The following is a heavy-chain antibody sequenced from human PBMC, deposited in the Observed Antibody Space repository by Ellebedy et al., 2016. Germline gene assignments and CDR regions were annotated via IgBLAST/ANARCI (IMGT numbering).Heavy chain of an antibody. CDR2: ISGSGGST. D-gene: IGHD1-26*01. Sequence: GESLKISXAASGFTFSSYAMSWVRQAPGKGLEWVSAISGSGGSTYYADSVKGRFTISRDNSKNTLYLQMNSLRAEDTAVNYCAKPIVGATRGGDYWGQGTLVTVSS. J-gene: IGHJ4*02. CDR3: AKPIVGATRGGDY. CDR1: GFTFSSYA. V-gene: IGHV3-23*01.